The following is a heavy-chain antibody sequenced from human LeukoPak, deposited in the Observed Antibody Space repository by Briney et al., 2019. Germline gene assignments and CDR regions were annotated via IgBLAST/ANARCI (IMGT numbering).Heavy chain of an antibody. J-gene: IGHJ6*02. CDR2: ISAYSGNT. D-gene: IGHD5-12*01. Sequence: ASVKVSCKASGYTFTSYGISWVRQAPGQGLEWMGWISAYSGNTNYAQKLQGRVTMTTDTSTSTAYMELRSLRSDDTAVYYCARVSGNDTHYYYYGMDVWGQGTRVTVSS. V-gene: IGHV1-18*01. CDR3: ARVSGNDTHYYYYGMDV. CDR1: GYTFTSYG.